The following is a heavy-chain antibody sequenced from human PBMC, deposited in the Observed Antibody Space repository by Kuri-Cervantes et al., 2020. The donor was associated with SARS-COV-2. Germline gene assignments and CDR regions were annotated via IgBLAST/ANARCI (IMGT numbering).Heavy chain of an antibody. CDR2: ITAFNGNT. CDR3: ARDIGGFDY. CDR1: GYTFTYRR. Sequence: SVKVSCKASGYTFTYRRLHWVRQAPGQALEWMGWITAFNGNTEYAQKVLDRVTITTDTSTSTAYMELRSLRSDDTAVYYCARDIGGFDYWGQGTLVTVSS. D-gene: IGHD3-10*01. J-gene: IGHJ4*02. V-gene: IGHV1-45*02.